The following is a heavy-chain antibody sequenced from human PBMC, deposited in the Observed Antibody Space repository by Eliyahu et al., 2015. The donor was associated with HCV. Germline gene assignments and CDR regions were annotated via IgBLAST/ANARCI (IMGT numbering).Heavy chain of an antibody. V-gene: IGHV3-23*01. CDR3: AKDLQQL. D-gene: IGHD6-13*01. CDR2: ISGSGGST. J-gene: IGHJ4*02. CDR1: GFPLSSYA. Sequence: EVQLLESGGGLVQPGGSLXLSCAASGFPLSSYALXWVRQAPGKGLEWVSAISGSGGSTYYADSVKGRFTISRDNSKNTLYLQMNNLRAEDTAVYYCAKDLQQLGGQGTLVTVSS.